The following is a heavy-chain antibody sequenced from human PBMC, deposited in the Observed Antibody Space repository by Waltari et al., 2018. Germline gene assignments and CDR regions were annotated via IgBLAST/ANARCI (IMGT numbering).Heavy chain of an antibody. Sequence: DVQLVESGGGLVHPGGSLRLSCAASGFTVYTTHMSWVRQAPGKGLEWVSIIYPAGSTYNADSVVGRFTISRDVSQNTLHLQMNNLRPEDTAVYYCSRARDEDTAMVFFDHWGQGTLVSVSS. CDR2: IYPAGST. D-gene: IGHD5-18*01. CDR1: GFTVYTTH. J-gene: IGHJ4*02. V-gene: IGHV3-66*02. CDR3: SRARDEDTAMVFFDH.